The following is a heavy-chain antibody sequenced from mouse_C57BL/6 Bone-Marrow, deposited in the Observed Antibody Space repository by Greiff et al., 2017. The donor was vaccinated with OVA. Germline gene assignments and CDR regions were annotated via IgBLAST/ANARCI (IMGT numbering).Heavy chain of an antibody. D-gene: IGHD2-4*01. CDR3: ARSTMIPSYWYFDV. Sequence: QVQLQQPGAELVKPGASVKLSCKASGYTFTSYWMHWVKQRPGRGLEWIGRIDPNRGGTKYNEKFKSKATLTVDKPSSTAYMQLSSLTSEDSAVYYCARSTMIPSYWYFDVWGTGTTVTVSS. CDR1: GYTFTSYW. V-gene: IGHV1-72*01. J-gene: IGHJ1*03. CDR2: IDPNRGGT.